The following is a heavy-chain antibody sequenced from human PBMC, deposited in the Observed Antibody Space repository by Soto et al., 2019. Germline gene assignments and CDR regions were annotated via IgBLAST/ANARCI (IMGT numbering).Heavy chain of an antibody. CDR1: GGSISSYY. J-gene: IGHJ4*02. D-gene: IGHD6-19*01. V-gene: IGHV4-59*12. Sequence: SETLSLSCTVSGGSISSYYWSWIRQPPGKGLEWIGYIYYSGSTNYNPSLRSRVTISVDTSKNQFSLKVSSVTAADTALYYCARTLSSGWSNTYFDFWGQGTLVTVSS. CDR2: IYYSGST. CDR3: ARTLSSGWSNTYFDF.